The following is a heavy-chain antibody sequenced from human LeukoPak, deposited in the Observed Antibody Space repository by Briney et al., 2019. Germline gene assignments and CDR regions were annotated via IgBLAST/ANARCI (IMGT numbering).Heavy chain of an antibody. CDR2: INPSGGST. Sequence: ASVKVSCKASGYTFTSYYMHWVRQAPGQGLEWMGIINPSGGSTSYAQKFQGRVTMTRDTSTSTVYMELSSLRSEDTAVYYCARQDIVVVPAAALINWGQGTLVTVSS. J-gene: IGHJ4*02. CDR1: GYTFTSYY. CDR3: ARQDIVVVPAAALIN. V-gene: IGHV1-46*01. D-gene: IGHD2-2*01.